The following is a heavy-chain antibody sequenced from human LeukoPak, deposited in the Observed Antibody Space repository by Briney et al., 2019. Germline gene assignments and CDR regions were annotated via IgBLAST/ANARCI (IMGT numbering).Heavy chain of an antibody. D-gene: IGHD3-10*01. V-gene: IGHV4-38-2*02. CDR3: ARDRGRGPHNAFYI. CDR1: GFTLSSYA. Sequence: GSLRLSFAALGFTLSSYAVGWVRQPPGKGLGWIGTIYHDGSTSYNPSLKSRVTILIDTSKNQFSLKLSSVTAADTAVYYCARDRGRGPHNAFYIWGDGTMVTASS. CDR2: IYHDGST. J-gene: IGHJ3*02.